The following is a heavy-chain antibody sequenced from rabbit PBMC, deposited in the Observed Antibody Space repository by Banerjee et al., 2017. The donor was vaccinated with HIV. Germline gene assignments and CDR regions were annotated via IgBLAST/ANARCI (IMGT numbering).Heavy chain of an antibody. D-gene: IGHD7-1*01. V-gene: IGHV1S45*01. CDR1: GIDFTNYY. CDR3: ARDTGTSFSSYGMDL. Sequence: QEQLTETGGGLVQPGGSLTLSCKASGIDFTNYYITWVRQAPGKGLEWISCIAGSSSGFTYSATWATGRFTISKTSSTTVTLQMTSLTVADTATYFCARDTGTSFSSYGMDLWGQGTLVTVS. CDR2: IAGSSSGFT. J-gene: IGHJ6*01.